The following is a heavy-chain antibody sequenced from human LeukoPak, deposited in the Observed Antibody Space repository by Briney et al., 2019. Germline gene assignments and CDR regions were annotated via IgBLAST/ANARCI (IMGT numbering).Heavy chain of an antibody. Sequence: GGSLRLSCAASGFTFSSYAMSWVRQAPGKGLEWVSALSDSGGSTYYADSVKGRFTISRDKSKNTLYLQMNTLRVEDTAVYYCARDQATSGLLVVMDYWGQGTLVTVSS. CDR2: LSDSGGST. D-gene: IGHD2-21*02. V-gene: IGHV3-23*01. CDR1: GFTFSSYA. CDR3: ARDQATSGLLVVMDY. J-gene: IGHJ4*02.